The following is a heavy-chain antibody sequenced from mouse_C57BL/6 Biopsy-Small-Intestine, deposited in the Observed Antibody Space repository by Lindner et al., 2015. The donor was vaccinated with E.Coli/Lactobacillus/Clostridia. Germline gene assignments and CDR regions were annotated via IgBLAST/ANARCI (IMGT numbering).Heavy chain of an antibody. CDR1: GYAFSSYW. V-gene: IGHV1-80*01. D-gene: IGHD1-1*01. CDR3: AGGGNNNFDY. CDR2: INPGSGGT. J-gene: IGHJ2*01. Sequence: VQLQESGAELVKPGASVKISCKASGYAFSSYWMNWVIQRPGQGLEWIGVINPGSGGTNYNEKFKGKATLTADKSSSTAYMQLSSLTSEDSAVYFCAGGGNNNFDYWGQGTTLTVSS.